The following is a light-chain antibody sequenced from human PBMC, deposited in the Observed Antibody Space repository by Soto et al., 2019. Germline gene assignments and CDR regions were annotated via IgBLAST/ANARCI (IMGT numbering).Light chain of an antibody. CDR1: QGISRY. CDR2: DAL. V-gene: IGKV1-13*02. CDR3: QQFYSLLLT. Sequence: AIQLTQSPSSLSASVGDSVTITCRASQGISRYLSWYQQKPGKAPKLLISDALNLEIGVPSRFSGGASGTLFTLTITSLQPEDIATYYCQQFYSLLLTFGGGTKVDIK. J-gene: IGKJ4*01.